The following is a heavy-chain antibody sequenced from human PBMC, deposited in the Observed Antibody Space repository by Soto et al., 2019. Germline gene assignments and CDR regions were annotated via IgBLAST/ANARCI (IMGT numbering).Heavy chain of an antibody. J-gene: IGHJ3*02. V-gene: IGHV1-69*02. Sequence: GASVKVSCKASGGTFSSYTISWVRQAPGQGLEWMGRIIPILGIANYAQKFQGRVTITADKSTSTAYMELSSLRSEDTAVYYCARPSDDPADAFDIWGQGTMVTVSS. CDR3: ARPSDDPADAFDI. CDR1: GGTFSSYT. D-gene: IGHD1-1*01. CDR2: IIPILGIA.